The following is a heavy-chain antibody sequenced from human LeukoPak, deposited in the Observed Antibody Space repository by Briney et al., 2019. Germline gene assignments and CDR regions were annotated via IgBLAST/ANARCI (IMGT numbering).Heavy chain of an antibody. D-gene: IGHD3-10*01. V-gene: IGHV3-30*02. J-gene: IGHJ4*02. Sequence: GGSLRLSCAASGFTFRNYGVHWVRQAPGKGLEGVSFIRFDGSNKYYADSVKGRFTISRDSSKNTLYLQMHSLSAEDTAVYYCASDITMVRGVIPPFDYWGQGTLVTVSS. CDR1: GFTFRNYG. CDR3: ASDITMVRGVIPPFDY. CDR2: IRFDGSNK.